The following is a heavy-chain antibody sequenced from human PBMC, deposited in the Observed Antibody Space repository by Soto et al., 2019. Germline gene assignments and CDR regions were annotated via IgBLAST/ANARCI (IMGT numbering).Heavy chain of an antibody. D-gene: IGHD3-9*01. CDR3: ARQEDYDILTGPLGYYFDY. J-gene: IGHJ4*02. CDR1: GYSFYSYW. V-gene: IGHV5-51*01. CDR2: IYPGDSDT. Sequence: GESLKISCKGSGYSFYSYWIGWVRQMPRKSLDWMGIIYPGDSDTRYSPSFQGQVTISADKSISTAYLQWSSLKASDTAMYYCARQEDYDILTGPLGYYFDYWGQGTLVTVSS.